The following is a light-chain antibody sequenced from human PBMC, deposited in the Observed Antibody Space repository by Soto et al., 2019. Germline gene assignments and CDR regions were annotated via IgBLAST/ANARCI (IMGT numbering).Light chain of an antibody. J-gene: IGLJ2*01. CDR1: SSNIGAGYD. V-gene: IGLV1-40*01. Sequence: QSVLTQPPSVSGAPGQRVTISCTGSSSNIGAGYDVHWYQQLPGSAPKLLIYGNTNRPSGVPDRFSGSKSGTSASLAITGLQAEDEADYYCQSYDNSLSGLFVGGTQLTVL. CDR2: GNT. CDR3: QSYDNSLSGL.